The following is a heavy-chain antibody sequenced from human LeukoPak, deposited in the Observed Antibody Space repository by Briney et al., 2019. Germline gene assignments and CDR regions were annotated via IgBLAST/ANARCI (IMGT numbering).Heavy chain of an antibody. CDR2: ISSSGRTI. Sequence: QPGGSLRLSCAASGFTFSSYEMIWVRQAPGKGLEWVSYISSSGRTIFYANSVKGRFTVSRDNAKNSLYLQMNSLRAEDTAVYYCVRRYCSSSSCTLDSWGQGTLVTVSS. CDR3: VRRYCSSSSCTLDS. V-gene: IGHV3-48*03. J-gene: IGHJ4*02. D-gene: IGHD2-15*01. CDR1: GFTFSSYE.